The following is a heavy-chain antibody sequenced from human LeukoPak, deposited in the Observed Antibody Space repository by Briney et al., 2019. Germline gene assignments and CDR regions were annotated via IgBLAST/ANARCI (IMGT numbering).Heavy chain of an antibody. CDR1: GGSISSSSYY. V-gene: IGHV4-39*01. CDR3: ARHKDDSSGYYYSNDDY. J-gene: IGHJ4*02. Sequence: TSETLSLTCTVSGGSISSSSYYWGWIRQPPGKGLEWIGSIYYSGSTYYNPSLTSRVTISVDTSKNKFSLKLSSVTAADTAVYYCARHKDDSSGYYYSNDDYWGQGTLVTVSS. D-gene: IGHD3-22*01. CDR2: IYYSGST.